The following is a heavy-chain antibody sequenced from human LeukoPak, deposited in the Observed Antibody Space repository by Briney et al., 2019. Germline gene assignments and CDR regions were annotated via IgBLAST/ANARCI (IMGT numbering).Heavy chain of an antibody. CDR1: GYIFTGYY. CDR3: ARDLRTVTVAGLGVFDI. CDR2: INPESDVT. Sequence: ASVKVSCKASGYIFTGYYMHWVRQAPGQGLEWMGWINPESDVTKYAQKFQGRVTMTRDRSISTAYMELSSLRSDDTAVYYCARDLRTVTVAGLGVFDIWGQGTIVSVSS. J-gene: IGHJ3*02. D-gene: IGHD6-19*01. V-gene: IGHV1-2*02.